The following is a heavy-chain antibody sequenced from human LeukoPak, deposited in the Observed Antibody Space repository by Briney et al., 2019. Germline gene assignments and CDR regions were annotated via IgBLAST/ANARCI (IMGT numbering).Heavy chain of an antibody. J-gene: IGHJ4*02. CDR1: GFTFSSYA. Sequence: GGSLRLSCTASGFTFSSYAMSWVRQAPGKGLEWVSTISGSGGTTYYADSVKGRFTISRDNSKNTLYLQMNSLRAEDTAVYYCAETLAAAAGTARFDCWGQGTLVTVSS. CDR3: AETLAAAAGTARFDC. D-gene: IGHD6-13*01. CDR2: ISGSGGTT. V-gene: IGHV3-23*01.